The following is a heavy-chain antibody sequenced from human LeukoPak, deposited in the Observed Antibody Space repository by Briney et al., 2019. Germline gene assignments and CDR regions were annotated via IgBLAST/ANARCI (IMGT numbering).Heavy chain of an antibody. CDR2: MNPNSGNT. D-gene: IGHD3-22*01. Sequence: GASVKVSCKASGYTFTSYDINWVRQATGQGLEWMGWMNPNSGNTGYAQKFQGRVTITRNTSISTAYMELSSLRSEDTAVYYCATHTRDYDDSGLGYWGQGTLVTVSS. J-gene: IGHJ4*02. CDR3: ATHTRDYDDSGLGY. V-gene: IGHV1-8*03. CDR1: GYTFTSYD.